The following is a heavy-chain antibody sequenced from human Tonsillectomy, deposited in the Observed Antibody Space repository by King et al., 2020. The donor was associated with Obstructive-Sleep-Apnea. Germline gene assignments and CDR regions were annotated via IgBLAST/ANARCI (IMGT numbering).Heavy chain of an antibody. V-gene: IGHV3-21*01. J-gene: IGHJ4*02. CDR2: IRSSSSYI. D-gene: IGHD5-18*01. CDR1: GVTFSSYS. CDR3: ARSPNTAALDY. Sequence: VQLVESGGGLVKPGGSLRLSCAASGVTFSSYSMNWVRQAPGKGLELVSSIRSSSSYIYYPDSVKGRFTISRDNAKNSLYLQMNSLRAEDTAVYYCARSPNTAALDYWGQGTLVTVSS.